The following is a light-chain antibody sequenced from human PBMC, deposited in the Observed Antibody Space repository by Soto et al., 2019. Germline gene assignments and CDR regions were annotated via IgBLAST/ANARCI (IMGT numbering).Light chain of an antibody. CDR3: QQRSNWPPIT. Sequence: IVLTQSPGTLSLSPGERATLSCRTSQSVISTSLAWYQQKPGQAPRLLIYGASNRATGIPDRFSGSGSGTDFTLTISSLEPEDFAVYYCQQRSNWPPITFGQGTRLEIK. CDR2: GAS. CDR1: QSVISTS. V-gene: IGKV3D-20*02. J-gene: IGKJ5*01.